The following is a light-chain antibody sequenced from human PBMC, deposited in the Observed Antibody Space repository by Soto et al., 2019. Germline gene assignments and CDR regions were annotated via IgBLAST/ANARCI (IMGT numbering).Light chain of an antibody. CDR1: QSISIN. CDR2: AAS. CDR3: QQYNNWIT. Sequence: EIVMRHCRATQSVSSGEIAILSCRASQSISINLAWYQQKPGQAPRLLIYAASNRATVVPARFSGSWSGTEFTLTISSLQSEDFAVYYCQQYNNWITFGQGTRLEIK. J-gene: IGKJ5*01. V-gene: IGKV3-15*01.